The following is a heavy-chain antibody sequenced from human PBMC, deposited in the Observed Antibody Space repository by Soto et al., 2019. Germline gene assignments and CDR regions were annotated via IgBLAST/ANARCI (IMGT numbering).Heavy chain of an antibody. Sequence: QVQLVQSGAEVRKPGASVKVSCKASGYSFSDYGISWVRQAPGQGLEWMGWISAYNGNTNYAQKFQGRVTMTTDTSANTAYMELRSLRSDDTAVYYCARDAPLQWLADFAFDNWGQGTLVTVSS. CDR3: ARDAPLQWLADFAFDN. D-gene: IGHD3-10*01. J-gene: IGHJ4*02. V-gene: IGHV1-18*01. CDR2: ISAYNGNT. CDR1: GYSFSDYG.